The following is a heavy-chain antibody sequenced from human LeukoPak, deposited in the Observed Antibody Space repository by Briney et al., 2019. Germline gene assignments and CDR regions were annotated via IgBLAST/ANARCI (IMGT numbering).Heavy chain of an antibody. J-gene: IGHJ6*03. CDR1: GGSFSGYY. V-gene: IGHV4-34*01. CDR2: INHSGST. CDR3: ARNSGWLPFYYYYYMDV. Sequence: PSETLSLPCAVYGGSFSGYYWSWIRQPPGKGLEWIGEINHSGSTNYNPSLKSRVTISVDTSKNQFSLKLSSVTAADTAVYYCARNSGWLPFYYYYYMDVWGKGTTVTVSS. D-gene: IGHD2-15*01.